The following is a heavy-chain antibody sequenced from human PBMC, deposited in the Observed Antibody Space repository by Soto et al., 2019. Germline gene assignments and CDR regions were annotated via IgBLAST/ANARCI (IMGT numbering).Heavy chain of an antibody. CDR2: IIPIFGTA. J-gene: IGHJ6*02. CDR3: ARTTYSSGWLISELGYYYYGMDV. CDR1: GGTFSSYA. D-gene: IGHD6-19*01. V-gene: IGHV1-69*06. Sequence: GASVKVSCKASGGTFSSYAISWVRQAPGQGLEWMGGIIPIFGTANYAQKFQGRVTITADKSTSTAYMELSSLRSEDTAVYYCARTTYSSGWLISELGYYYYGMDVWGQGTTVTVYS.